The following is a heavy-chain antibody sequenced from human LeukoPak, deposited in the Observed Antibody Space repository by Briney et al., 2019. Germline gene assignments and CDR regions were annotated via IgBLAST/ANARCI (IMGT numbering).Heavy chain of an antibody. CDR2: IKPDGTTK. CDR3: ARSIPYGTTWYGRSDY. D-gene: IGHD6-13*01. Sequence: PGGSLRLSCAASGFKVSSNYMSWVRQAPGKGLEWVANIKPDGTTKFYVDSVKGRFTISRDNALNSLYLQMNSLRAEDTAIYYCARSIPYGTTWYGRSDYWGQGTLVTVSS. V-gene: IGHV3-7*03. J-gene: IGHJ4*02. CDR1: GFKVSSNY.